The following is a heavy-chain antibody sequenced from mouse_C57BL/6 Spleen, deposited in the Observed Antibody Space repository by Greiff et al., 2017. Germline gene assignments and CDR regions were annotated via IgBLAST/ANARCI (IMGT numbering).Heavy chain of an antibody. D-gene: IGHD1-1*01. Sequence: LQESGPELVKPGASVKISCKASGYAFSSSWMNWVKQRPGKGLEWIGRIYPGDGDTNYNGKVKGKATLTADKSSSTAYMQLSSLTSEDSAVYFCARGTTVVPFAYWGQGTLVTVSA. V-gene: IGHV1-82*01. CDR3: ARGTTVVPFAY. J-gene: IGHJ3*01. CDR2: IYPGDGDT. CDR1: GYAFSSSW.